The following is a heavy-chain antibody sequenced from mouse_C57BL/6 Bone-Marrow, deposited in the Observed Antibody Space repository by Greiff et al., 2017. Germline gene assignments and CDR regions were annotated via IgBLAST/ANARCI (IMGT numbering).Heavy chain of an antibody. V-gene: IGHV1-76*01. Sequence: QVQLQQSGAELVRPGASVKLSCKASGYTFTDYYINWVKQRPGQGLEWIARIYPGSGNTYYNEKFKGKATLTAEKSSSTAYMQLSSLTSEDSAVYFCARSLWDGAMDYWGQGTSVTVSS. CDR2: IYPGSGNT. CDR1: GYTFTDYY. J-gene: IGHJ4*01. D-gene: IGHD4-1*01. CDR3: ARSLWDGAMDY.